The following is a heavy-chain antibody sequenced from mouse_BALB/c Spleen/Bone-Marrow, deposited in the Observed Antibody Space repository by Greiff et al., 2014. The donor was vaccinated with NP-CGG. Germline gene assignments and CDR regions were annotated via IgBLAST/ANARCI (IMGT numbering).Heavy chain of an antibody. Sequence: VKLVESGPGLVAPSQTLSITCTVSGFSLTSYGVHWVRQSPGKGPEWLGVIWAGGSTNYNSALMSRLSISKDNSKSQVFLKMNSLQTDDTAMYYCARYYYGFLDYWGQGTTLTVSS. J-gene: IGHJ2*01. CDR1: GFSLTSYG. V-gene: IGHV2-9*02. CDR3: ARYYYGFLDY. D-gene: IGHD1-2*01. CDR2: IWAGGST.